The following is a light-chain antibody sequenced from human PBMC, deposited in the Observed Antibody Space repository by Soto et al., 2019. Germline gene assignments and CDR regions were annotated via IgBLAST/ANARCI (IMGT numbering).Light chain of an antibody. CDR1: QSVSANY. CDR2: GAS. CDR3: QQYGSSPST. J-gene: IGKJ2*01. V-gene: IGKV3-20*01. Sequence: EIVLTQSPGTLSLSPGESATLSCRASQSVSANYLAWYQQKPGQAPRLLIYGASSRATGIPDRFSGSGSETDFTLTISRLEPEDFAVYYCQQYGSSPSTFGQGTKLEIK.